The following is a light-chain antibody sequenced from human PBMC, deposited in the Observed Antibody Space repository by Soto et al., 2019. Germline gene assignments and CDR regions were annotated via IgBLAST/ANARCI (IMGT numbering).Light chain of an antibody. CDR3: QQYYCTLRHT. V-gene: IGKV4-1*01. Sequence: DIVMTQSPDSLAVSLGERATINCKSSQSVLYSSNNKNYLAWYQQKPGQPPKLLIYWASTRESGVPDRFSGSGSGTDFTLSISSLQAEDVAVYYCQQYYCTLRHTFGQGTKLEIK. CDR2: WAS. CDR1: QSVLYSSNNKNY. J-gene: IGKJ2*01.